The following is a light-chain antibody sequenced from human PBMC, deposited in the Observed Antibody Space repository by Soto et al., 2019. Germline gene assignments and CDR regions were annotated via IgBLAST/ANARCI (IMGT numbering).Light chain of an antibody. CDR3: LSYTTSSTYV. CDR2: DVS. J-gene: IGLJ1*01. Sequence: QSALTQPASVSGSPGQSITISCTGTSSDVGGYNYVSWYQQHPGKAPKLMISDVSNRPSGVSNRFSASKSGNTASLTISGLQTEYEADYYCLSYTTSSTYVFGTGTKLTVL. CDR1: SSDVGGYNY. V-gene: IGLV2-14*03.